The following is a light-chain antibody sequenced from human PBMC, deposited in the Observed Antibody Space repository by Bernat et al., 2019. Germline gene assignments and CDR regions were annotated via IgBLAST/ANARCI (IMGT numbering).Light chain of an antibody. CDR1: QTVSTN. Sequence: EIVMTQSPVTLSVSPGERATLSCRASQTVSTNLAWYQQKPGQAPRLLIHGASTRATGIPARFRGSGSGTEFTLTISSLQSEDFAVYYCQQYNIWPPWTFGQGTKVEIK. V-gene: IGKV3-15*01. J-gene: IGKJ1*01. CDR2: GAS. CDR3: QQYNIWPPWT.